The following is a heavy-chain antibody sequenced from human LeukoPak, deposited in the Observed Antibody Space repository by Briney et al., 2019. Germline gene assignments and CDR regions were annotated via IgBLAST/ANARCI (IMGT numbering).Heavy chain of an antibody. V-gene: IGHV3-30*02. CDR1: GFTFSSYG. J-gene: IGHJ4*02. Sequence: GGSLRLSCAASGFTFSSYGMHWVRQAPGKGLEWVAFIRYDGSNKYYADSVKGRFTISRDNSKNTLFLQMNSLRAEDTAVYYCAKAQPLHRSGPFDYWGQGSLVTVAS. CDR2: IRYDGSNK. D-gene: IGHD3-10*01. CDR3: AKAQPLHRSGPFDY.